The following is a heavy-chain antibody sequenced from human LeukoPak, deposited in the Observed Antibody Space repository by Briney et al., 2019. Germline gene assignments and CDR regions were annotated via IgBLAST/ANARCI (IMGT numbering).Heavy chain of an antibody. CDR3: ARHRTGRITYYCDSRGGPFDP. D-gene: IGHD3-22*01. Sequence: PSETLSLTCAVYGGSFSGYYWSWIRQPPGKGLEWIGEINHSGSTNYNPSLKSRVTISVDTSKNQFSLKLSSVTAADTAVYYCARHRTGRITYYCDSRGGPFDPWGQGTLVTVSS. CDR1: GGSFSGYY. J-gene: IGHJ5*02. V-gene: IGHV4-34*01. CDR2: INHSGST.